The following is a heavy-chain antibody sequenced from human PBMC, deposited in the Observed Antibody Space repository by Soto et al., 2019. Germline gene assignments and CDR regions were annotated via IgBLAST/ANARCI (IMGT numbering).Heavy chain of an antibody. CDR3: ARGSFGYQLVPYWYFDL. D-gene: IGHD2-2*01. CDR2: IYYSGST. CDR1: GGSISSSSYY. J-gene: IGHJ2*01. Sequence: SETLSLTCTVSGGSISSSSYYWGWIRQHPGKGLEWIGYIYYSGSTNYNPSLKSRVTISVDTSKNQFSLKLSSVTAADTAVYYCARGSFGYQLVPYWYFDLWGRGTLVTVSS. V-gene: IGHV4-61*05.